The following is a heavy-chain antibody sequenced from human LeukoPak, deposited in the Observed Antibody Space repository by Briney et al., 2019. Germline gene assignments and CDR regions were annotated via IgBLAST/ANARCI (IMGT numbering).Heavy chain of an antibody. J-gene: IGHJ4*02. CDR1: GFTFSSYA. CDR3: AKDNSRGLSGYYYS. CDR2: ISSGGSST. D-gene: IGHD3-22*01. Sequence: GGSLRLSCAASGFTFSSYAMSWVRQAPGKGLEWVSAISSGGSSTYYADSVKGRFTITRDNSKNTLYLQMNSLRAEDTAIYYCAKDNSRGLSGYYYSWGQGTLVTVSS. V-gene: IGHV3-23*01.